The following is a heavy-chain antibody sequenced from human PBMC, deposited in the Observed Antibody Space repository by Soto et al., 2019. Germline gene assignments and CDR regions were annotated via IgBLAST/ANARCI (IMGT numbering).Heavy chain of an antibody. CDR3: TTYHGDYNFDH. D-gene: IGHD4-17*01. J-gene: IGHJ5*02. CDR2: FDPDEAET. CDR1: GYTLNEVA. V-gene: IGHV1-24*01. Sequence: QVQLVQSGAEVKKPGASVKVSCKVSGYTLNEVAMHWVRQAPGKGLEWLGGFDPDEAETIYAQHFQGRVTMTEDTSTDTVYMEFSSLSSEDTALYFCTTYHGDYNFDHWGQGTLVTVSS.